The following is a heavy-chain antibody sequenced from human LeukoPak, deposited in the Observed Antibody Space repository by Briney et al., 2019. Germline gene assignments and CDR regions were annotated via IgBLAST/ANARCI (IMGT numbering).Heavy chain of an antibody. Sequence: SETLSLTCTVSGGSINSYYWSWIRQPPGKGLEWIGYIYYSGSTNYNPSLKSRVTISVDTSKSQFSLRLSSVTAADTAVYYCARVTGYMTEDYFDYWGQGTLITVSS. V-gene: IGHV4-59*01. CDR3: ARVTGYMTEDYFDY. CDR2: IYYSGST. CDR1: GGSINSYY. J-gene: IGHJ4*02. D-gene: IGHD6-13*01.